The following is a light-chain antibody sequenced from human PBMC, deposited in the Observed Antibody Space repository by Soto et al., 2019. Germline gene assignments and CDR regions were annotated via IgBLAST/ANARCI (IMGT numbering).Light chain of an antibody. V-gene: IGLV2-14*01. J-gene: IGLJ1*01. CDR1: SSDVGGYNY. CDR2: EVS. CDR3: SSFSRSTTLDYV. Sequence: QSALTQPRSVAGSPGQSVSISCTGTSSDVGGYNYVSWYQHHPGKAPKLIIYEVSNRPSGVSNRFSGSKSGNTASLTISGLQAEDEADYYCSSFSRSTTLDYVFGTGTKVTVL.